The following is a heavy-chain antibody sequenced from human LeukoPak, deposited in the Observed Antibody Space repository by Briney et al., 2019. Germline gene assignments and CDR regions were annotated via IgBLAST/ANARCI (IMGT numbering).Heavy chain of an antibody. CDR2: IIPIFGTA. J-gene: IGHJ4*02. Sequence: ASVKVSCKASGGTFSSYAISWVRQAPGQGLEWMGGIIPIFGTANYAQKFQGRVTITADESTSTAYMELSSLRSEDTAVYYCARDTDTDDYVWGSYRHFDYWGQETLVTVSS. CDR3: ARDTDTDDYVWGSYRHFDY. V-gene: IGHV1-69*13. CDR1: GGTFSSYA. D-gene: IGHD3-16*02.